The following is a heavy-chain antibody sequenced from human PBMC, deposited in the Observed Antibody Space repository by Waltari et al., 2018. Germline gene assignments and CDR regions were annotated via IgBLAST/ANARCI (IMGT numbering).Heavy chain of an antibody. CDR2: IYYSGIT. CDR1: GDSFSKSKYY. J-gene: IGHJ6*02. D-gene: IGHD6-13*01. Sequence: QLQLQESGPGLVKPSETLSLTCAVSGDSFSKSKYYGAWIRQTPGQGLEWIGSIYYSGITYYNPSLKSRATISIDTSKNQFSLKLSSVTAADTAVYYCAKYSSSPYYYGMDVWGQGTTVTVSS. V-gene: IGHV4-39*07. CDR3: AKYSSSPYYYGMDV.